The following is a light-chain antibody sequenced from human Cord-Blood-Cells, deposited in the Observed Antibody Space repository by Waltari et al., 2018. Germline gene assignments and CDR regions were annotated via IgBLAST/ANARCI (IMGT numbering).Light chain of an antibody. Sequence: DIVMTQSPDSLAVSLGERATINCKSSQSVLYSSNNKNYLAWYQQKPVQPPKLLIYWAATRESGVPDRFSGSGSGTDFTLTISILQAEDIAVYYCQQYYSTPYTFGQGTKLEIK. V-gene: IGKV4-1*01. CDR3: QQYYSTPYT. CDR2: WAA. CDR1: QSVLYSSNNKNY. J-gene: IGKJ2*01.